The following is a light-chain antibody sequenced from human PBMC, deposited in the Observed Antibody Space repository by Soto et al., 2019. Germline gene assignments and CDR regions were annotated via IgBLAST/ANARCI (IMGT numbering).Light chain of an antibody. Sequence: QSALTQPHSVSGSPGQSVTISCTGTSGDVGRYSRVSWYQQQPDKAPQLIIYDVNKRPSGVPDRFSGSKSGNTASLTISGLQAEDEADYYCCSYVDTDTWVFGGGTKVTVL. V-gene: IGLV2-11*01. J-gene: IGLJ3*02. CDR1: SGDVGRYSR. CDR3: CSYVDTDTWV. CDR2: DVN.